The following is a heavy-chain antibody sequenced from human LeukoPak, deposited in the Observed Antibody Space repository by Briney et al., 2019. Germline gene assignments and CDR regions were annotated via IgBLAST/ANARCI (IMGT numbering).Heavy chain of an antibody. CDR2: ISSSGSTI. J-gene: IGHJ6*02. V-gene: IGHV3-48*03. CDR3: ARVGLLTGYYSLYYYYGMDV. D-gene: IGHD3-9*01. Sequence: PGRSLRLSCAASGFTFSSYEMNWVRQAPGKGLEWVSYISSSGSTIYYADSVKGRFTISRDNAKNSLYLQMNSLRAEDTAVYYCARVGLLTGYYSLYYYYGMDVWGQGTTVTVSS. CDR1: GFTFSSYE.